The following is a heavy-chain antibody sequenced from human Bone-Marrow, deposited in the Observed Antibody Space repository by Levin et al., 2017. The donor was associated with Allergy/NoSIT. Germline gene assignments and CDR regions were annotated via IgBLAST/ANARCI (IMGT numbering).Heavy chain of an antibody. Sequence: KPSETLSLTCAVSGRSISSGGYSWSWIRQPPGKGLEWIGYIFHTGNTYYNPSLDSRVTISVDMSKNQFSLNLNSVTAADTAVYYCATSRTDYRQNWFDPWGQGTLVTVSS. D-gene: IGHD3-16*02. CDR2: IFHTGNT. CDR3: ATSRTDYRQNWFDP. V-gene: IGHV4-30-2*01. CDR1: GRSISSGGYS. J-gene: IGHJ5*02.